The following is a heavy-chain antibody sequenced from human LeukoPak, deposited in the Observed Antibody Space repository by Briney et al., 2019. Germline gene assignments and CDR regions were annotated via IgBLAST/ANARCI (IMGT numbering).Heavy chain of an antibody. D-gene: IGHD3-10*01. Sequence: SETLSLTCTVSGGSISSGSYYWSWIRQPAGKGLEWIGRIYTSGSTNYNPSLKSRVTISVDTSKTQFSLKLSSVTAADTAVYYCAREPWEMYGSGSYYNGDAFDIWGQGTMVTVSS. J-gene: IGHJ3*02. CDR1: GGSISSGSYY. CDR3: AREPWEMYGSGSYYNGDAFDI. CDR2: IYTSGST. V-gene: IGHV4-61*02.